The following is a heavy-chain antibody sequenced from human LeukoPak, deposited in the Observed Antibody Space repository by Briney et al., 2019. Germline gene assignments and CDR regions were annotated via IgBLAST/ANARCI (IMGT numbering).Heavy chain of an antibody. CDR2: IYYSGST. J-gene: IGHJ4*02. Sequence: SETLSLTCAVSGGSLSSYYWGWIRQPPGKGLEWIGSIYYSGSTYYNPSLKSRVTISVDTSKNQFSLKLSSVTAADTAVYYCARHGDYVDYWGQGTLVTVSS. D-gene: IGHD4-17*01. CDR1: GGSLSSYY. V-gene: IGHV4-39*07. CDR3: ARHGDYVDY.